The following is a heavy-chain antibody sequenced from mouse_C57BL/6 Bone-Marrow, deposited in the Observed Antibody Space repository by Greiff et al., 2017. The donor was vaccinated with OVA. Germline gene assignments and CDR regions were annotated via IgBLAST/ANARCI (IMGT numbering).Heavy chain of an antibody. CDR2: IDPSDSET. Sequence: QVQLKQPGAELVRPGSSVKLSCKASGYTFTSYWMHWVKQRPIQGLEWIGNIDPSDSETHYNQKFKDKATLTVDKSSSTAYMQLSSLTSEDSAVYYCARNARIYDGYSAWFAYWGQGTLVTVSA. D-gene: IGHD2-3*01. J-gene: IGHJ3*01. V-gene: IGHV1-52*01. CDR1: GYTFTSYW. CDR3: ARNARIYDGYSAWFAY.